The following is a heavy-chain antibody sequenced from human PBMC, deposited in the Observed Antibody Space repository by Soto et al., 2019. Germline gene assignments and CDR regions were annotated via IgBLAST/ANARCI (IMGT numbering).Heavy chain of an antibody. CDR1: GGTFSSYA. V-gene: IGHV1-69*01. CDR2: IIPIFGTA. D-gene: IGHD6-19*01. J-gene: IGHJ6*02. Sequence: QVQLVQSGAEVKKPGSSVKVSCKASGGTFSSYAISWVRQAPGQGLEWMGGIIPIFGTANYAQKFQGRVTITADESTSTAYMELSSLRSEDTAVYYCARYKAVAGIDYYYGMDVWGQGTTVTVSS. CDR3: ARYKAVAGIDYYYGMDV.